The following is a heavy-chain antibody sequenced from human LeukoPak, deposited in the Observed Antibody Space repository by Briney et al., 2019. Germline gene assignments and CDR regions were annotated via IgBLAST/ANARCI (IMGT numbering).Heavy chain of an antibody. CDR3: ARGKSSSYAFDI. CDR2: IYTSGST. Sequence: SETLSLTCTVSGGSISSGSYYWSWIRQPAGKGLEWIGRIYTSGSTNYNPSLKSRVTISVDTSKNQFSLKPSSVTAADTAVYYCARGKSSSYAFDIWGQGTMVTVSS. V-gene: IGHV4-61*02. D-gene: IGHD6-13*01. CDR1: GGSISSGSYY. J-gene: IGHJ3*02.